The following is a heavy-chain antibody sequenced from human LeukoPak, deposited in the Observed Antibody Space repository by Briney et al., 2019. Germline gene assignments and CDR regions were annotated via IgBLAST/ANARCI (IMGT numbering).Heavy chain of an antibody. J-gene: IGHJ4*02. D-gene: IGHD6-13*01. CDR2: ISGSGGST. CDR3: AEGSLIGSSWYVWNY. Sequence: GGSLRLSCAASGFTFSSYVMSWVRQAPGKGLEWVSAISGSGGSTYYADSVKGRFTISRDNSKNTLYLQMNSLRAEDTAVYYCAEGSLIGSSWYVWNYWGQGTLVTVSS. CDR1: GFTFSSYV. V-gene: IGHV3-23*01.